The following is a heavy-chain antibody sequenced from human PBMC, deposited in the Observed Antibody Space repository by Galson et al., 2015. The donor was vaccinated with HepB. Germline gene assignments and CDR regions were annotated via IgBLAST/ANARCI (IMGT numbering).Heavy chain of an antibody. CDR1: GFTFSDYY. CDR3: ARGGSTRGYGMDV. D-gene: IGHD2-2*01. V-gene: IGHV3-11*06. J-gene: IGHJ6*02. CDR2: ISSSSSYT. Sequence: SLRLSCAASGFTFSDYYMSWIRQAPGKGLEWVSYISSSSSYTNYADSVKGRFTISRDNAKNSLYLQMNSLRAEDTAVYYCARGGSTRGYGMDVWGQGTTVTVSS.